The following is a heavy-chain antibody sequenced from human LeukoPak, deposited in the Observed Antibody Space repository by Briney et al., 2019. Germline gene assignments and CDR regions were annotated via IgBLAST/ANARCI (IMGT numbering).Heavy chain of an antibody. J-gene: IGHJ1*01. D-gene: IGHD3-9*01. CDR3: ARDGHYDILTGYFQD. V-gene: IGHV3-7*03. CDR1: GFTFSSYW. CDR2: IKQDGSEK. Sequence: PGGSLRLSCAASGFTFSSYWMSWVRQAPGKGLEWVANIKQDGSEKYYVDSVKGRFSISRDNAKNSMYLEMSSLRAEDTAVYYCARDGHYDILTGYFQDWGQGTLVTVSS.